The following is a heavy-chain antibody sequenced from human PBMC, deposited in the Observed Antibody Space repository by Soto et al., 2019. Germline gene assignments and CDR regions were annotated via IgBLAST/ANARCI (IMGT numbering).Heavy chain of an antibody. J-gene: IGHJ3*02. Sequence: GGSLRLSCAASGFTFSDYYMSWIRQAPGKGLEWVSYISSSGSTIYYADSVKGRFTISRDNAKNSLYPQMNSLRAEDTAVYYCARDQVLGPGLGFDIWGQGTMVTVSS. V-gene: IGHV3-11*01. CDR2: ISSSGSTI. CDR3: ARDQVLGPGLGFDI. CDR1: GFTFSDYY. D-gene: IGHD3-10*01.